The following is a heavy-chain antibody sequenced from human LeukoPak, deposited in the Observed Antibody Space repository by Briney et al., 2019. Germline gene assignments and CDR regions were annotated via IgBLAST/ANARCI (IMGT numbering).Heavy chain of an antibody. CDR2: IYSNGLI. V-gene: IGHV4-39*01. CDR1: GVSISNWIYY. D-gene: IGHD2-2*01. CDR3: ARAIYQEDYFDF. J-gene: IGHJ4*02. Sequence: SETPSLTCTVSGVSISNWIYYWGWIRQSPGKGLDWIGSIYSNGLIYYNPSLKSRVTISVDTSKSQVSLKVTSMTAADTAAYYCARAIYQEDYFDFWGQGSLVTVTS.